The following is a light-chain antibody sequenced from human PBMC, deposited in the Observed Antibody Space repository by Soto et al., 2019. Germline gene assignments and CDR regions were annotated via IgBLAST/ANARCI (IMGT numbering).Light chain of an antibody. CDR2: AAS. V-gene: IGKV1-39*01. Sequence: DIQMTQSPSSLSASVGDRVTITCRASQSISSYLNWYQQKPGKAPKLLIYAASSLQSGVPSRFSGSGSATDFSLTISSLQPEDFATYYGQQSYSTPVFGQGTKLEIK. CDR3: QQSYSTPV. CDR1: QSISSY. J-gene: IGKJ2*01.